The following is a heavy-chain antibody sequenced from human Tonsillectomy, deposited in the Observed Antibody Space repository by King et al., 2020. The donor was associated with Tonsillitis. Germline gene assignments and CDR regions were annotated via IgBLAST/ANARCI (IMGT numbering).Heavy chain of an antibody. J-gene: IGHJ3*02. Sequence: QLQESGPGLVKPSETLSLTCTVSGGSISSRSYYWGWIRQPPGKGLEWIGSIYYSGSTYYNPSLKSRVTISVDTSKNQFSLKLSSVTAADTAVYYCHLYYHDSSGYFNAFDIWGQGTMVTVSS. CDR3: HLYYHDSSGYFNAFDI. CDR2: IYYSGST. CDR1: GGSISSRSYY. V-gene: IGHV4-39*01. D-gene: IGHD3-22*01.